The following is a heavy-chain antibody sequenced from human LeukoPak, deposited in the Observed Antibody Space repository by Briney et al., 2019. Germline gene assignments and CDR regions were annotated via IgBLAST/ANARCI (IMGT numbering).Heavy chain of an antibody. CDR1: GGSFSGYY. D-gene: IGHD5-18*01. CDR3: ARARGRGYSYGYYFDY. CDR2: INHSGST. J-gene: IGHJ4*02. V-gene: IGHV4-34*01. Sequence: SETLSLTCAVYGGSFSGYYWSWIRQPPGKGLEWIGEINHSGSTNYNPSLKSRVTISVDTSKNQFSLKLSSVTAADTAVYHCARARGRGYSYGYYFDYWGQGTLVTVSS.